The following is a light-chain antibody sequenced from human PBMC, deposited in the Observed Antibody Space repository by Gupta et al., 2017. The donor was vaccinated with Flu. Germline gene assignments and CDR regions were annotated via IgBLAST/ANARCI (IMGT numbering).Light chain of an antibody. V-gene: IGLV2-14*01. J-gene: IGLJ3*02. CDR1: RSDVGGYKY. CDR2: EVS. Sequence: QSALTHPASVSGSPGQSITISCTGTRSDVGGYKYVSWYQQHPGNAPKLMFDEVSNRPAGVSDCFAGSKSGKTAFTIISGLQAEDDAYYYCSSYTSVSTWVFGGGTKLTVL. CDR3: SSYTSVSTWV.